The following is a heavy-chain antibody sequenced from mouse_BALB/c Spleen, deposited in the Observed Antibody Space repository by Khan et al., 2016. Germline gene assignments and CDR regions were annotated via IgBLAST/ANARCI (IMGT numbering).Heavy chain of an antibody. CDR2: INPSNNYI. V-gene: IGHV1-4*01. CDR3: GRRVSRITTGGAY. CDR1: GYTFTSYT. D-gene: IGHD2-4*01. Sequence: QVQLQQSGAELARPGASVKMSCKTSGYTFTSYTMHWVKQRPGQGLEWIGYINPSNNYIDYNQKFKDKATLTADKSSTTAYMQLSSLTSEDSAVYYGGRRVSRITTGGAYGGQGTLVTVAA. J-gene: IGHJ3*01.